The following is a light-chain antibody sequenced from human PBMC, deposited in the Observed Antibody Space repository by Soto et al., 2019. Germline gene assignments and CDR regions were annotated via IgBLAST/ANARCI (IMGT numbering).Light chain of an antibody. V-gene: IGKV1-39*01. CDR1: QSISSY. CDR3: QQSYSTPRT. J-gene: IGKJ1*01. Sequence: DIQITQSPSSLSASVGDRVTITCRASQSISSYLNWYQQKPGKAPKLLIYAASSLKSGVPSRFSGSGSGTDFTLTISSLQPEDFATYYCQQSYSTPRTFGQGTKV. CDR2: AAS.